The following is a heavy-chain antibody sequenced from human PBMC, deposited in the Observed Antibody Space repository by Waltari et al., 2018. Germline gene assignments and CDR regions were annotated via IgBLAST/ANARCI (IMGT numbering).Heavy chain of an antibody. CDR1: GGSISSYY. Sequence: QVQLQESGPGLVKPSETLSLTCTVSGGSISSYYWSWIRQPPGKGLEWIGYIYYSGSTNYHPPLKSRVTISVDTSKNQFSLKRSSVTAADTAVYYCARGVGCSSTSCYVAFDIWGQGTMVTVSS. V-gene: IGHV4-59*01. CDR3: ARGVGCSSTSCYVAFDI. J-gene: IGHJ3*02. D-gene: IGHD2-2*01. CDR2: IYYSGST.